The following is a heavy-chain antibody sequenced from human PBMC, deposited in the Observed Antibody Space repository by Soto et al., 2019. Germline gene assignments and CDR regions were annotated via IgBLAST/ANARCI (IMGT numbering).Heavy chain of an antibody. CDR3: AGRCDGTTCLGHFHY. Sequence: QVQLVQSGAEVKKPGSSVKVSCRASGGTFNNYVINWVRQAPGQGLEWMAGIIPIFGTANYAQKFQGRVTITADKPTSTAYRELNSLRSEDTAVYYCAGRCDGTTCLGHFHYWGQGTLVTVSS. CDR2: IIPIFGTA. V-gene: IGHV1-69*06. D-gene: IGHD2-2*01. J-gene: IGHJ4*02. CDR1: GGTFNNYV.